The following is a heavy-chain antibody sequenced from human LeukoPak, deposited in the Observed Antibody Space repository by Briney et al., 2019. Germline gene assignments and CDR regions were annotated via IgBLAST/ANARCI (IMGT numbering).Heavy chain of an antibody. CDR2: INSDGSNT. CDR1: GFTFSTYA. J-gene: IGHJ4*02. D-gene: IGHD2/OR15-2a*01. Sequence: PGGSLRLSCAGSGFTFSTYAMHWVRQDPGKGLVWVSRINSDGSNTSFADSVKGRFTISRDNAKNTLYLQLHSLRAEDTAVYYCVRGVRYYGSNSFDYWGQGTLVTVSS. CDR3: VRGVRYYGSNSFDY. V-gene: IGHV3-74*01.